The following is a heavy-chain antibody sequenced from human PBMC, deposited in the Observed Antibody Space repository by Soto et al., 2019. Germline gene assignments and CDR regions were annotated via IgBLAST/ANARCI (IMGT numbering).Heavy chain of an antibody. D-gene: IGHD6-13*01. CDR1: GFTFSSYG. V-gene: IGHV3-30*18. CDR3: AKDPQQQLVLGYGMDV. Sequence: GGSLRLSCAASGFTFSSYGMHWVRQAPGKGLEWVAVISYDGSNKYYADSVKGRFTISRDNSKNTLYLQMNSLRAEDTAVYYCAKDPQQQLVLGYGMDVWGQGTTVTVSS. CDR2: ISYDGSNK. J-gene: IGHJ6*02.